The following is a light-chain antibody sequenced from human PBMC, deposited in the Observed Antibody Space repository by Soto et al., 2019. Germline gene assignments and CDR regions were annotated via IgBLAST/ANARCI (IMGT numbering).Light chain of an antibody. V-gene: IGKV3-20*01. CDR1: QSVTTNS. CDR3: QQYRT. CDR2: GAS. J-gene: IGKJ1*01. Sequence: EIVLTQSPGILSLSPGERATLSCRASQSVTTNSLVWYQQRPGQAPRLLMYGASSRATGIPDRFSVSGSGTDFTLTISRLEPEDFAVYYCQQYRTFGQGTKVEIK.